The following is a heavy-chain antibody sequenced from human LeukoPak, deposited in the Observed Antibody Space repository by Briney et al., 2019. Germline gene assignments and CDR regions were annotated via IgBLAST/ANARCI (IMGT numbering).Heavy chain of an antibody. Sequence: PSETLSLTCTVSGGSISSGSYYWSWIRQPAGKGLEWIGRIYTSGSTNYNPSLKSRVTISVDTSKNQFSLKLSSVTAADTAVYYCARVIVTTGGYYYYYMDVWGKGTTVTVSS. J-gene: IGHJ6*03. CDR1: GGSISSGSYY. CDR2: IYTSGST. D-gene: IGHD4-11*01. CDR3: ARVIVTTGGYYYYYMDV. V-gene: IGHV4-61*02.